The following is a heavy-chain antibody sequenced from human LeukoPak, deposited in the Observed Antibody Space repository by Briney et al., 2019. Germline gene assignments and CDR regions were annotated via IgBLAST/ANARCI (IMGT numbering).Heavy chain of an antibody. CDR2: INSDGSST. Sequence: GGTLRLSCAASGFTFSSYWMHWVRQAPGKGLVWVSRINSDGSSTSYADSVKGRFTISRDNAKNTLYLQMNSLRAEDTAVYYCARASHRYDILTGYYVHWGQGTLVTVSS. J-gene: IGHJ4*02. CDR1: GFTFSSYW. V-gene: IGHV3-74*01. CDR3: ARASHRYDILTGYYVH. D-gene: IGHD3-9*01.